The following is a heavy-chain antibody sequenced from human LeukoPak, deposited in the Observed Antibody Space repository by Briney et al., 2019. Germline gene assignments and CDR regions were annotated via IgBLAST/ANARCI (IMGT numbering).Heavy chain of an antibody. CDR3: ARELDTYYYDSSGSPGAFDI. Sequence: APVKVSCKASGGTFSSYATSWVRQAPGQGLEWMGGIIPIFGTANYAQKFQGRVTITADESTSTAYMELSSLRSEDTAVYYCARELDTYYYDSSGSPGAFDIWGQGTMVTVSS. CDR2: IIPIFGTA. D-gene: IGHD3-22*01. J-gene: IGHJ3*02. V-gene: IGHV1-69*01. CDR1: GGTFSSYA.